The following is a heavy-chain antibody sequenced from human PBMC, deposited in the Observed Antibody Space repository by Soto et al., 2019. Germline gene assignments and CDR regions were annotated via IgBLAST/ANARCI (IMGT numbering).Heavy chain of an antibody. CDR2: ISAYNGNT. V-gene: IGHV1-18*01. CDR1: GYTFTSYG. Sequence: ASVKVSCKASGYTFTSYGISWVRQAPGQGLEWMGWISAYNGNTNYAQKLQGRVTMTTDTSTSTAYMELRSLRSDDPAVYYCASTTGTTSTLAYWGQGTLVTVSS. CDR3: ASTTGTTSTLAY. D-gene: IGHD1-1*01. J-gene: IGHJ4*02.